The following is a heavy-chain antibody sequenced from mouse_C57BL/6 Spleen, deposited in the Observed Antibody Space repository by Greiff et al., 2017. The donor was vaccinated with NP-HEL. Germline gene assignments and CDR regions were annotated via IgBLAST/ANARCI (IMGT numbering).Heavy chain of an antibody. CDR2: IDPSDSET. Sequence: QVQLQQPGAELVRPGSSVKLSCKASGYTFTSYWMHWVKQRPIQGLEWIGNIDPSDSETHYNQKFKDKATLTVDKSSSTAYMQLSSLTSDVSSVYYCASWIYDGYFFAYWGQGTLVTVSA. V-gene: IGHV1-52*01. J-gene: IGHJ3*01. D-gene: IGHD2-3*01. CDR1: GYTFTSYW. CDR3: ASWIYDGYFFAY.